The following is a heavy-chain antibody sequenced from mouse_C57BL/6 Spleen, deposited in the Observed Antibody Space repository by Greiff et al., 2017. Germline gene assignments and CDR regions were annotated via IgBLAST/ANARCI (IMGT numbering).Heavy chain of an antibody. CDR1: GYTFTDYN. D-gene: IGHD2-3*01. CDR3: ARRLLSYWYFDV. V-gene: IGHV1-18*01. Sequence: EVQLQESGPELVKPGASVKIPCKASGYTFTDYNMDWVKQSHGKSLEWIGDINPNTGGTIYNQKFKGKATLTVDKSSSTAYMELRSLTSEDTAVYYCARRLLSYWYFDVWGTGTTVTVSS. CDR2: INPNTGGT. J-gene: IGHJ1*03.